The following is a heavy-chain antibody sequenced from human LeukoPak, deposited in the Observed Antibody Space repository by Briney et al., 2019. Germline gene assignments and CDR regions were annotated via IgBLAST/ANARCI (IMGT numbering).Heavy chain of an antibody. CDR2: IYPGDSDT. J-gene: IGHJ5*02. V-gene: IGHV5-51*01. D-gene: IGHD4-17*01. CDR1: GYSFTSYW. Sequence: GESLKISCKGSGYSFTSYWIGWVRQMPGKGLEWMGIIYPGDSDTRYSPSFQGQVTISADKSISTAYLQWSSLKASDTAMYYCARGTTVTPAMNWFDPWGQGTLVTVSS. CDR3: ARGTTVTPAMNWFDP.